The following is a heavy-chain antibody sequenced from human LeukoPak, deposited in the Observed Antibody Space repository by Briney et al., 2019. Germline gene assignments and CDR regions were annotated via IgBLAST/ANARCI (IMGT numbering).Heavy chain of an antibody. CDR1: GYTFNTNG. D-gene: IGHD6-13*01. CDR3: ARDAFQGSSWSNWFDS. V-gene: IGHV1-18*01. Sequence: ASVKVSCKASGYTFNTNGLDWVRQAPGQGLQWMGWINANTGSTNYAQIFQGRVTMTTDTSTSTAYLELTSLTSDDTAIYYCARDAFQGSSWSNWFDSWGQGTLVIVSS. J-gene: IGHJ5*01. CDR2: INANTGST.